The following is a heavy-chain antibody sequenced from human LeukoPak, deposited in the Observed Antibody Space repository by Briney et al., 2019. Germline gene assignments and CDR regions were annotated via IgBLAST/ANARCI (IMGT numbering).Heavy chain of an antibody. J-gene: IGHJ5*02. Sequence: GGSLRLSCAASGFTFSSYATRWVRQAPGKGLEWGAVISYDGSNKYYADSVKGRFTISRDNSKNTLYLQMNSLRAEDTAVYYRAREKIAAAGKNWFDPWGQGTLVTVSS. CDR1: GFTFSSYA. CDR3: AREKIAAAGKNWFDP. CDR2: ISYDGSNK. D-gene: IGHD6-13*01. V-gene: IGHV3-30*04.